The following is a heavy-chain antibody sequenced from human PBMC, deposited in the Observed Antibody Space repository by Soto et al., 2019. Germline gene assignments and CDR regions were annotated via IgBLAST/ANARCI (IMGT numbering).Heavy chain of an antibody. J-gene: IGHJ6*02. CDR1: GFTFSSYA. D-gene: IGHD3-22*01. CDR2: ISYDGSNK. CDR3: ARDYYDSSGYDYYYYGMDV. Sequence: SGGSLRLSCAASGFTFSSYAMHWVRQAPGKGLEWVAVISYDGSNKYYADSVKGRFTISRDNSKNTLYLQMNSLRAEDTAVYYCARDYYDSSGYDYYYYGMDVWGQGTTVTVSS. V-gene: IGHV3-30-3*01.